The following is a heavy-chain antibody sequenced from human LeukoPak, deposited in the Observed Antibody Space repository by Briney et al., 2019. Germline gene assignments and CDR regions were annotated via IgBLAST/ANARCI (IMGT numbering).Heavy chain of an antibody. V-gene: IGHV4-30-4*01. Sequence: SETLSLTCTVSGGSISSGDYYWSWIRQPPGKGLEWIGYIYYSGSTYYNPSLKSRVTISVDTSKNQFSLKLSSVTAADTAVYYCARGLTYYFDSSGYYVTDAFDIWGQGTMVTVSS. J-gene: IGHJ3*02. D-gene: IGHD3-22*01. CDR2: IYYSGST. CDR1: GGSISSGDYY. CDR3: ARGLTYYFDSSGYYVTDAFDI.